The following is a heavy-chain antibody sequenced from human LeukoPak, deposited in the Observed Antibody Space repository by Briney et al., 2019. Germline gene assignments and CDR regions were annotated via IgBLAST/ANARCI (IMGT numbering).Heavy chain of an antibody. CDR2: ISSSGSTI. J-gene: IGHJ4*02. V-gene: IGHV3-11*04. CDR1: EFTFSDYY. Sequence: PGGSLRLSCAASEFTFSDYYMSWIRQAPGKGLEWVSYISSSGSTIYYADSVKGRFTISRDNAKNSLYLQMNSLRAGDTAVYYCARDYYDSSGYYYFDYWGQGTLVTVSS. CDR3: ARDYYDSSGYYYFDY. D-gene: IGHD3-22*01.